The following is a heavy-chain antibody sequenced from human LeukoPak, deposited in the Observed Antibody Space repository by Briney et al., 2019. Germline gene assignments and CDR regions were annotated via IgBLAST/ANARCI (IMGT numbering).Heavy chain of an antibody. J-gene: IGHJ6*02. CDR2: ISGGGVST. D-gene: IGHD6-6*01. CDR1: GFTFTSYA. Sequence: PGGSLRLSCAASGFTFTSYAVSWVRQAPGKGLEWVSAISGGGVSTFYADSVKGRFTISRDNSKNTLYLQMNSLRAEDTAVYYCARSIAARRGYYYNMDVWGQGTTVTVSS. CDR3: ARSIAARRGYYYNMDV. V-gene: IGHV3-23*01.